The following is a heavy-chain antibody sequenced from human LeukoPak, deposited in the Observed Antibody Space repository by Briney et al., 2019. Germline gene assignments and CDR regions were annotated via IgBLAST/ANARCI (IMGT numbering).Heavy chain of an antibody. D-gene: IGHD3-10*01. J-gene: IGHJ4*02. Sequence: SETLSLTCTVSGGSISSSSYYWGWIRQPPGTGLEWIGSIYYSGSTYYNPSLKSRVTISVDTSKNQFSLKLSSVTAADTAVYYCARLTMVRGAFDYWGQGTLVTVSS. CDR2: IYYSGST. V-gene: IGHV4-39*01. CDR1: GGSISSSSYY. CDR3: ARLTMVRGAFDY.